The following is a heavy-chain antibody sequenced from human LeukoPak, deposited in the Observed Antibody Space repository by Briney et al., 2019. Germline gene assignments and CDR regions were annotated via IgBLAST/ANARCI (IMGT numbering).Heavy chain of an antibody. D-gene: IGHD6-13*01. CDR3: ARDHRAAGTAYYYYMDV. CDR2: ISYDGSNK. Sequence: RGSLRLSCAASGFTFSSYGMHWVRQAPGKGLEWVAVISYDGSNKYYADSVKGRFTISRDHAKNSLYLQMNSLRAEDTAVYYCARDHRAAGTAYYYYMDVWGKGTTVTVSS. CDR1: GFTFSSYG. V-gene: IGHV3-30*03. J-gene: IGHJ6*03.